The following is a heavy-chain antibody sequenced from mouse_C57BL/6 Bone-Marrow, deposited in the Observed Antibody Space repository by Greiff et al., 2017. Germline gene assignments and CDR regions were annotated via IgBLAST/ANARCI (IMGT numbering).Heavy chain of an antibody. D-gene: IGHD2-10*01. Sequence: QVQLQQPGAGLVKPGGSVKMSCKASGYTFTSYWITWVKQRPGQGLEWIGDINTGSGRTNYNEKFKSKVTLTVDTSFSTAYMQVSSLTSEDSAVYDWARPYDVNYCSSDVWGTGTTVTVSS. CDR2: INTGSGRT. CDR1: GYTFTSYW. V-gene: IGHV1-55*01. CDR3: ARPYDVNYCSSDV. J-gene: IGHJ1*03.